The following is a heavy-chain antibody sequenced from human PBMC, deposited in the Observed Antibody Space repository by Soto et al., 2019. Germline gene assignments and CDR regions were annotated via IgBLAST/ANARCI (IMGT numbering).Heavy chain of an antibody. CDR3: ARDPVITASTRRFDL. V-gene: IGHV1-8*01. J-gene: IGHJ4*02. D-gene: IGHD1-20*01. CDR1: GYSFTSYD. CDR2: MNPNSGDT. Sequence: QVQLVQSGAEVQKPGASVKVSCKASGYSFTSYDINWVRQATGQGLEWMGWMNPNSGDTGYAQKFQGRVTMTRDPSINTAYMELSSLRSDDTAVYYCARDPVITASTRRFDLWGQGTLIIVSS.